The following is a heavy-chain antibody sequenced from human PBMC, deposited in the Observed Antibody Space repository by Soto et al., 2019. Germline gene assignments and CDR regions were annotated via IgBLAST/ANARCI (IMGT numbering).Heavy chain of an antibody. CDR2: IIPMYGSP. J-gene: IGHJ6*02. CDR3: ARGTRDCTITSCHSPQGYFRHDMDV. Sequence: QVQVVQSGAEVRNPGSSVTVSCKASGGTFTNYAISWVRQAPGQGLEWVGGIIPMYGSPAYGQNFRGRVTITADRSTSTAYLPLSSLSSEDSAVYYCARGTRDCTITSCHSPQGYFRHDMDVWGPGTTVTVSS. V-gene: IGHV1-69*06. D-gene: IGHD2-2*01. CDR1: GGTFTNYA.